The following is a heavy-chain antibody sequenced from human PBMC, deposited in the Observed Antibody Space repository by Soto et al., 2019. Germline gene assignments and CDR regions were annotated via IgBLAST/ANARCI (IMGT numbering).Heavy chain of an antibody. Sequence: GAQLKVSCKTSAGTFSSYAISWVRQAPGQELEWMGGIIPIFGTANYAQKFQGRVTITADKSTTTAYMELSSLRSEDTAVYYCASLPHTVLATGLYCFSSMDVWG. J-gene: IGHJ6*02. CDR3: ASLPHTVLATGLYCFSSMDV. CDR1: AGTFSSYA. CDR2: IIPIFGTA. D-gene: IGHD2-15*01. V-gene: IGHV1-69*06.